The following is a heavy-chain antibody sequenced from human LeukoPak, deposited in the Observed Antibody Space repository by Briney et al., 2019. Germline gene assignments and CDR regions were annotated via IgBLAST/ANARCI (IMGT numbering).Heavy chain of an antibody. Sequence: SETLSLTCTVSAGSISSSSYYWGWIRQPPGKGLEWTGSIYYSGSTYYNPSPKSRVTISRDTSKNKFSLKLSSVTAADTAVYYCARPPYYDFWSGYSPDAFDIWGQGTMVTVSS. V-gene: IGHV4-39*01. D-gene: IGHD3-3*01. J-gene: IGHJ3*02. CDR1: AGSISSSSYY. CDR3: ARPPYYDFWSGYSPDAFDI. CDR2: IYYSGST.